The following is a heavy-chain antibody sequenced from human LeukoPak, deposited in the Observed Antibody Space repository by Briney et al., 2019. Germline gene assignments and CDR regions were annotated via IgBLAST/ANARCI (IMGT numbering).Heavy chain of an antibody. CDR1: GFTFNNYA. CDR2: ISRSGSSI. D-gene: IGHD6-6*01. CDR3: ATESSRSSAY. Sequence: GGSLRLXCAASGFTFNNYAMNWVRQAPGKGLEWVSHISRSGSSIFYADSVKGRFTIFRDNGQNSLYLQMSSLRAEDTAVYYCATESSRSSAYWGQGTLVTVSS. V-gene: IGHV3-48*01. J-gene: IGHJ4*02.